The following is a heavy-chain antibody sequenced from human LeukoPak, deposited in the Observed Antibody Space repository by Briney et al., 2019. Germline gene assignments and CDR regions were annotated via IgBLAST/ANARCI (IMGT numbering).Heavy chain of an antibody. D-gene: IGHD2-2*01. CDR3: ARNPSQKDRKEGNCSSTSCPNVDY. Sequence: SVKVSCKASGGTFSSYAISWVRQAPGQGLEWMGRIIPILGIANYAQKFQGRVTITADKSTSTAYMELSSLGSEDTAVYYCARNPSQKDRKEGNCSSTSCPNVDYWGQGTLVTVSS. CDR1: GGTFSSYA. J-gene: IGHJ4*02. CDR2: IIPILGIA. V-gene: IGHV1-69*04.